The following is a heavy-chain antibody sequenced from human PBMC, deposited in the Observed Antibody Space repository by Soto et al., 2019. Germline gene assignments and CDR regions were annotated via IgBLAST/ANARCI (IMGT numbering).Heavy chain of an antibody. CDR1: GFTFSSYG. V-gene: IGHV3-30*18. CDR2: ISYDGSNK. CDR3: AKDFGVYYDSSGLDY. D-gene: IGHD3-22*01. J-gene: IGHJ4*02. Sequence: QPGGSLRLSCAASGFTFSSYGMHWVRQAPGKGLEWVAVISYDGSNKYYADSVKGRFTISRDNSKNTLYLQMNSLRAEDTAVYYCAKDFGVYYDSSGLDYWGQGT.